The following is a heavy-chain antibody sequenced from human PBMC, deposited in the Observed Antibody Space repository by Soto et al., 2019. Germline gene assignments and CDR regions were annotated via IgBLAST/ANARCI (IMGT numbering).Heavy chain of an antibody. V-gene: IGHV4-59*01. D-gene: IGHD3-3*01. CDR1: GGSISSYY. CDR2: MYYNGST. J-gene: IGHJ5*02. CDR3: ARTYYDFWSGYWRWFDP. Sequence: PSETLSLTCTFSGGSISSYYWSWIRQPPGKGLEWIGYMYYNGSTNYNPSLKSRVTISVDTSKSQFSLKLSSVTAADTAVYYCARTYYDFWSGYWRWFDPWGQGTLVTVSS.